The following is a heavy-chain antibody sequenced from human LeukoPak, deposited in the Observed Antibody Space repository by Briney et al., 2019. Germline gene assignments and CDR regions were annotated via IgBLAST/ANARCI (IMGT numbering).Heavy chain of an antibody. CDR3: AKWGDYDVLTGYYVSDY. Sequence: PGGSLRLSCAASGFTFSNYAMSWVRQAPGKGLGGVSAITGSGGNTYYADSVKGRFTISRDNSKNTVFLQMNSLRAEDTAVYYCAKWGDYDVLTGYYVSDYWGQGTLVTVSS. J-gene: IGHJ4*02. CDR2: ITGSGGNT. CDR1: GFTFSNYA. D-gene: IGHD3-9*01. V-gene: IGHV3-23*01.